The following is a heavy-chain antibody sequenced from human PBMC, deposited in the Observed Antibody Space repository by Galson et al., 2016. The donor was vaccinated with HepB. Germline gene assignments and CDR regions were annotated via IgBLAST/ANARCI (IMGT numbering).Heavy chain of an antibody. CDR2: IDNSGTLR. Sequence: SLRLSCAASGFSFSAYSMNWVRQAPGKGLEWVSSIDNSGTLRYYADSVKGRFTVSRDNVQNSLYLQVNSLTDEDTAIYYCAREMVTWGQGTLVTVSS. CDR3: AREMVT. D-gene: IGHD2-21*02. V-gene: IGHV3-48*02. J-gene: IGHJ4*01. CDR1: GFSFSAYS.